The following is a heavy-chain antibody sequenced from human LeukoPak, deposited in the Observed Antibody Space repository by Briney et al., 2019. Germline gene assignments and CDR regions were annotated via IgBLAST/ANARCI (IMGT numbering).Heavy chain of an antibody. J-gene: IGHJ4*02. CDR2: ISAYNGNT. D-gene: IGHD3-10*01. CDR1: GYTFTSYG. Sequence: ATVKVSCKASGYTFTSYGISWVRQAPGQGLEWMGWISAYNGNTNYAQKLQGRVTMTTDTSTSTAYMELRSLRSDDTAVYYCARVAYGSGSYHPPNFDYWGQGTLVTVSS. V-gene: IGHV1-18*01. CDR3: ARVAYGSGSYHPPNFDY.